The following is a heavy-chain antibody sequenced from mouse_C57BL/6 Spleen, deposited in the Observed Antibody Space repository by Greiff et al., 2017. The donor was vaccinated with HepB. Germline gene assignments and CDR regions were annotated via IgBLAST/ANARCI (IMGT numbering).Heavy chain of an antibody. Sequence: QVQLQQPGAELVMPGASVKLSCKASGYTFTSYWMHWVKQRPGQGLEWIGEIDPSDSYTNYNQKFKGKSTLTVDKSSSTAYMQLSSLTSEDSAVLYCARIDSTYFDYWGQGTTLTVSS. CDR2: IDPSDSYT. V-gene: IGHV1-69*01. J-gene: IGHJ2*01. D-gene: IGHD2-5*01. CDR1: GYTFTSYW. CDR3: ARIDSTYFDY.